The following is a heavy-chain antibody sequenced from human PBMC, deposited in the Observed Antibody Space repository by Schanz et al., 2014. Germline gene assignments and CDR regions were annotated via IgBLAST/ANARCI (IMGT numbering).Heavy chain of an antibody. V-gene: IGHV3-15*01. CDR3: TAGGAPYCSGISGYMWGEFDY. Sequence: EVQLVESGGGLVKPGGSLRLSCAASGFTFNNAWMSWVRQAPGKGLEWVGRIKTKTDGGTTEYAEHVKGRFSISRDDSKNTLYLQMNKLKPDVPAVYYCTAGGAPYCSGISGYMWGEFDYWGQGTLVIVSS. CDR2: IKTKTDGGTT. CDR1: GFTFNNAW. J-gene: IGHJ4*02. D-gene: IGHD2-2*02.